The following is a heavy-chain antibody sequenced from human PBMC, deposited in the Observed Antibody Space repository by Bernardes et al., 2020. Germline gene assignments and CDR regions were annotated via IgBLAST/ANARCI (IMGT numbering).Heavy chain of an antibody. V-gene: IGHV4-39*01. CDR1: GGSISSSSYY. J-gene: IGHJ4*02. Sequence: SETLSLTCTVSGGSISSSSYYWGWIRQPPGKGLEWIGSIYYSGSTYYNPSLKSRVTISVDTSKNQFSLKLSSVTAADTAVYYCARQFGPLMDYYFDYWGQGTLVTVSS. CDR3: ARQFGPLMDYYFDY. D-gene: IGHD2-8*01. CDR2: IYYSGST.